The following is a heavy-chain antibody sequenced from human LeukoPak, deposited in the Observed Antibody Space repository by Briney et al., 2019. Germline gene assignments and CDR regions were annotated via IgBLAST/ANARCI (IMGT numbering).Heavy chain of an antibody. CDR3: ARGRDYYGSGDFDY. CDR2: IYHSGST. Sequence: SETLSLTCAVSGGSISSNNLWGWVRQPPRNGLGWVGEIYHSGSTNYNPSLKSRVTISVDTSKNQFSLKLSSVTAADTAVYYCARGRDYYGSGDFDYWGQGTLVTVSS. V-gene: IGHV4-4*02. D-gene: IGHD3-10*01. J-gene: IGHJ4*02. CDR1: GGSISSNNL.